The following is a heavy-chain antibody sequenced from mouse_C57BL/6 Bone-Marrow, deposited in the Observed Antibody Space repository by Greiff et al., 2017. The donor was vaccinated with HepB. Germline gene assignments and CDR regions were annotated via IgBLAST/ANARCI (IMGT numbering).Heavy chain of an antibody. CDR2: IRSKSNNYAT. V-gene: IGHV10-1*01. D-gene: IGHD2-2*01. CDR3: VRHGYDGAWFAY. J-gene: IGHJ3*01. CDR1: GFSFNTYA. Sequence: DVQLVESGGGLVQPKGSLKLSCAASGFSFNTYAMNWVRQAPGKGLEWVARIRSKSNNYATYYADSVKDRFTISRDDSESMLYLQMNNLKTEDTAMYYCVRHGYDGAWFAYWGQGTLVTVSA.